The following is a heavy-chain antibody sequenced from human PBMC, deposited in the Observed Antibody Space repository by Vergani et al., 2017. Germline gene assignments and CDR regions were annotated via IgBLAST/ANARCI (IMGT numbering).Heavy chain of an antibody. CDR2: ISSSSSTI. D-gene: IGHD4-11*01. Sequence: EVQLLESGGGLVQPGGSLRLSCAASGFTFSSYSMNWVRQAPGKGLEWVSYISSSSSTIYYADSVKGRFTISRDNAKNSLYLQMNSLRAEDTAVYYCARGCGGTVTTSCREFDPWGQGTLVTVSS. CDR3: ARGCGGTVTTSCREFDP. V-gene: IGHV3-48*01. J-gene: IGHJ5*02. CDR1: GFTFSSYS.